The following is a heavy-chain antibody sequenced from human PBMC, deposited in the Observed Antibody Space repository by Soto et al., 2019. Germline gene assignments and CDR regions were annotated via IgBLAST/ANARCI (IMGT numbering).Heavy chain of an antibody. J-gene: IGHJ4*02. CDR2: IKQDGSEK. Sequence: GGSLRLSCAASGFTFSSLWMSWVRQAPGKGLEWVANIKQDGSEKYYVDSVEGRFTISRDNAKNSLHLQVNSLRAEDTAVYYCARGPTCGGDCYFPFDYWGQGTLVTVSS. V-gene: IGHV3-7*05. CDR1: GFTFSSLW. CDR3: ARGPTCGGDCYFPFDY. D-gene: IGHD2-21*02.